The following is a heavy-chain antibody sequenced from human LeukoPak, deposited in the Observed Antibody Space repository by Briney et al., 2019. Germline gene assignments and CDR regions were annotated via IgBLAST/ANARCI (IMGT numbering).Heavy chain of an antibody. CDR3: ARQPAGYSYGAGAFDI. D-gene: IGHD5-18*01. CDR1: GFGSKNYA. Sequence: PGGSLRLSCRTSGFGSKNYAMSWVRLAPGKGLEWVSIISATGVNTYYADSVKGRFTISRDNSKNTLYLQMNSLRAEDTAVYYCARQPAGYSYGAGAFDIWGQGTMVTASS. J-gene: IGHJ3*02. CDR2: ISATGVNT. V-gene: IGHV3-23*01.